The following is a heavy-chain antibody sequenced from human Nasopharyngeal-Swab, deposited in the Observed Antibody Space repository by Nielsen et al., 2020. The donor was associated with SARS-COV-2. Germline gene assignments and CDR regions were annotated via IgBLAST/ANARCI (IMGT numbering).Heavy chain of an antibody. D-gene: IGHD2-15*01. CDR1: GGSISSYY. J-gene: IGHJ5*02. CDR2: INHSGST. Sequence: SETLSLTCTVSGGSISSYYWSWIRQPPGKGLEWIGEINHSGSTNYNPSLKSRVTISIDTSKNQFSLKLSSVTAADTAVYYCARADGRFVNWFDPWGQGTLVTVSS. V-gene: IGHV4-34*01. CDR3: ARADGRFVNWFDP.